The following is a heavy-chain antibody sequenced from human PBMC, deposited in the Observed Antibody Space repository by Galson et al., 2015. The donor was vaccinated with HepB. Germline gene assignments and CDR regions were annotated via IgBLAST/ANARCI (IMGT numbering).Heavy chain of an antibody. J-gene: IGHJ6*02. Sequence: SLRLSCAASGLNFRSYGMHWVRQAPGKGLEWVAVISYDETNKYYADSLKGRFIISRDNSKDTLYLQINSLSAEDTAVYYCAKDRVEGRSGGIFYYYYGMDVWGQGTTVTVSS. CDR3: AKDRVEGRSGGIFYYYYGMDV. CDR2: ISYDETNK. V-gene: IGHV3-30*18. D-gene: IGHD2/OR15-2a*01. CDR1: GLNFRSYG.